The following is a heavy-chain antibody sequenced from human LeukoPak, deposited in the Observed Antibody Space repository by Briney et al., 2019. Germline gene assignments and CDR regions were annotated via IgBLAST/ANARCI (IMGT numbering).Heavy chain of an antibody. CDR3: SRDTFGDHDY. J-gene: IGHJ4*02. D-gene: IGHD2-21*01. Sequence: GGSLRLSRAASGYTFSTYWMHWVRQVPGKGLVWVSRINPDGSRSSYADSVKGRFTISRDNAKNTLFLQMNSLRAEDTAVYYCSRDTFGDHDYWGRGTLVTVSS. V-gene: IGHV3-74*01. CDR1: GYTFSTYW. CDR2: INPDGSRS.